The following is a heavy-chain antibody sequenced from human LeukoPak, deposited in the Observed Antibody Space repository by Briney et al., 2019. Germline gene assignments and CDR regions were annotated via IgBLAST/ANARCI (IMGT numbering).Heavy chain of an antibody. CDR3: ARQTDYDILTGYNDY. Sequence: GGSLRLSCAASGFTFSSYWMHWVRQAPGKGLVWVSHINTDGSSTSYADSVKGRFTISRDNAKNTLYLQMNSLRAEDTAVYYCARQTDYDILTGYNDYWGQGTLVTVSS. CDR1: GFTFSSYW. CDR2: INTDGSST. J-gene: IGHJ4*02. V-gene: IGHV3-74*01. D-gene: IGHD3-9*01.